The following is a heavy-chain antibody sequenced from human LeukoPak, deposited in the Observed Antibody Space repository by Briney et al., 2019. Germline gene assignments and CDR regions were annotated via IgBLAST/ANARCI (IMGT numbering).Heavy chain of an antibody. CDR1: GYTLTELS. V-gene: IGHV1-24*01. CDR2: FDPEVGKT. CDR3: AKYPLYYDSSGYYYPYYFDY. J-gene: IGHJ4*02. Sequence: ASVKVSCKVSGYTLTELSMHWVRQAPGKGLEWMGGFDPEVGKTIYAQKFQGRVTMTEDTSTDTAYMELSSLRAEDTAVYYCAKYPLYYDSSGYYYPYYFDYWGQGTLVTVSS. D-gene: IGHD3-22*01.